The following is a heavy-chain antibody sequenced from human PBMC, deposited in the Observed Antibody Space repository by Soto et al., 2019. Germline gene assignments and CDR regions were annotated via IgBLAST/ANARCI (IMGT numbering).Heavy chain of an antibody. V-gene: IGHV1-69*01. CDR1: GDAFTNYI. Sequence: QVQLVQSGAEVKKPGSSVKDTCKASGDAFTNYIFDWVRQAPGHGLEWMGGIIPMFGTPKYAQTFQDRVTISADVSTGTAYLELTSLRFDDTAVYYCARGRDQPPVGLYFDSWGEATRVTVSS. CDR3: ARGRDQPPVGLYFDS. D-gene: IGHD1-26*01. J-gene: IGHJ4*02. CDR2: IIPMFGTP.